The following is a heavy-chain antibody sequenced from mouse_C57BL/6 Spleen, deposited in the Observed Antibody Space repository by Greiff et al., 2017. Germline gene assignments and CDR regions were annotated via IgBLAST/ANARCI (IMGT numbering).Heavy chain of an antibody. V-gene: IGHV3-6*01. CDR2: ISYDGSN. CDR1: GYSITSGYY. D-gene: IGHD1-1*01. Sequence: EVKLQESGPGLVKPSQSLSLTCSVTGYSITSGYYWNWIRQFPGNKLEWMGYISYDGSNNYNPSLKNRISITRDTSKNQFFLKLNSVTTEDTATYYCARDSHYGSSYYWYFDVWGTGTTVTVSS. CDR3: ARDSHYGSSYYWYFDV. J-gene: IGHJ1*03.